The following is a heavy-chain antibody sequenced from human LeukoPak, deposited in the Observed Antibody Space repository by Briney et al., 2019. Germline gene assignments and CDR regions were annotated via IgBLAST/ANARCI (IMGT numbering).Heavy chain of an antibody. J-gene: IGHJ4*02. CDR2: INSDSGGT. CDR3: ARDTITVTTPYFDY. V-gene: IGHV1-2*02. D-gene: IGHD4-17*01. Sequence: ASVKVSCKASGYTSTGYYIDWVRQAPGQGLEWMGWINSDSGGTNHAQKFQGRVTMTRDTSTSTAYMELSSLRSDDTAFYYCARDTITVTTPYFDYWGQGTLVTVPS. CDR1: GYTSTGYY.